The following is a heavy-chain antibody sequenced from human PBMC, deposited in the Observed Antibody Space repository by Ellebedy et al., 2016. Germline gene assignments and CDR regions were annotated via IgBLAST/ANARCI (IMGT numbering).Heavy chain of an antibody. D-gene: IGHD3-16*01. CDR2: ISGGSGDTT. V-gene: IGHV3-23*01. Sequence: GESLKISCAASGFTFSSYAMSWVRQAPGKGLEWVSAISGGSGDTTFYTDSVKGRFTISRDSSRNTLYLQMNSVRAEDTAVYYCAKRFGGGAYYFDYWGQGTLVTVSS. CDR1: GFTFSSYA. CDR3: AKRFGGGAYYFDY. J-gene: IGHJ4*02.